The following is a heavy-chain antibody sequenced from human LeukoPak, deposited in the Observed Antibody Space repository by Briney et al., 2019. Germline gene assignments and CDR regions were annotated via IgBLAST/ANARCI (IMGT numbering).Heavy chain of an antibody. CDR1: GFTFSSYE. V-gene: IGHV3-48*03. CDR2: ISDRGTI. J-gene: IGHJ4*02. Sequence: PGGSLRLSCAASGFTFSSYEMNWVRQAPGKGLEWVSYISDRGTIYYADSVKGRFTISRDNAKNSLYLQMNSLRAEDTAVYYCARDRAHRDYFDYWGQGTLVTVPS. CDR3: ARDRAHRDYFDY.